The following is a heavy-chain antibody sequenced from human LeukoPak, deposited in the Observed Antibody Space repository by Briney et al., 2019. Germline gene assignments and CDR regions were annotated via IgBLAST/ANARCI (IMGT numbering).Heavy chain of an antibody. Sequence: GGSLRLSCAASGFTFSNSVTHWVRQAPGKGLEWVAAICFDGTSEYYPDSVKGRFTISRHNSKNTLYLQMNSLRAEDTAVYYCAAHYGSGSYIGPFDYWGQGTLVTVSS. V-gene: IGHV3-30*02. CDR1: GFTFSNSV. J-gene: IGHJ4*02. CDR2: ICFDGTSE. D-gene: IGHD3-10*01. CDR3: AAHYGSGSYIGPFDY.